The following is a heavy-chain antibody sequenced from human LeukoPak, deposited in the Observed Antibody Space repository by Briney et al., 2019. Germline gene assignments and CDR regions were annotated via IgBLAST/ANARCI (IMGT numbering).Heavy chain of an antibody. Sequence: GASVKVSCKASGYTFTSYGISWVRQAPGQGLEWMGWISAYNGNTNYAQKLQGRVTMTTDTSTSTAYMELRSLRSDDTAVYYCARSFHGDYYYYYYMDVWGKGTTVTVSS. CDR2: ISAYNGNT. V-gene: IGHV1-18*01. CDR1: GYTFTSYG. CDR3: ARSFHGDYYYYYYMDV. D-gene: IGHD4-17*01. J-gene: IGHJ6*03.